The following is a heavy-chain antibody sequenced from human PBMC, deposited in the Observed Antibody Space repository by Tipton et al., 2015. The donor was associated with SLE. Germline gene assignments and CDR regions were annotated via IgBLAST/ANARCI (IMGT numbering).Heavy chain of an antibody. CDR2: IRADESDK. V-gene: IGHV3-30*02. Sequence: SLRLSCAASDCSFNNFGVHWVRRAPGKGLEWVAFIRADESDKFYADSVKGRFTISSDNSKNTLYLQMSSLRAEDTALYYCARGCDGGGPWYFDYWGQGTLVTVSS. CDR3: ARGCDGGGPWYFDY. CDR1: DCSFNNFG. J-gene: IGHJ4*02. D-gene: IGHD2-21*01.